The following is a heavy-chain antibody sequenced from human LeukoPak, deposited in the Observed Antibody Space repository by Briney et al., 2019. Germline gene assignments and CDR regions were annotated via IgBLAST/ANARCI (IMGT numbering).Heavy chain of an antibody. CDR2: VHYTGHT. Sequence: SETLSLTCTVSGGSVSGYYWAWIRQPPGKTLEWIGYVHYTGHTNYNPSLESRVTLSADTSKNQFSLNLSSMTAADTGVYYCARFDSNGYYVDYWGQGTLVTVSS. D-gene: IGHD3-22*01. V-gene: IGHV4-59*02. CDR1: GGSVSGYY. CDR3: ARFDSNGYYVDY. J-gene: IGHJ4*02.